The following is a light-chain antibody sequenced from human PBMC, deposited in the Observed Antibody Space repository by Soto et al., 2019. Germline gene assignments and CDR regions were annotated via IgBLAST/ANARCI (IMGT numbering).Light chain of an antibody. CDR3: QSYDSSLSVYV. J-gene: IGLJ1*01. Sequence: QSVLTQPPSVSGAPGQRVIISCTGSSSNIGAGYDVHWYQQLPGTAPKLLIYGNSNRPSGVPDRFSGSKSGTSASLAITGLQAEDEADYYCQSYDSSLSVYVFGTGTKVTVL. V-gene: IGLV1-40*01. CDR2: GNS. CDR1: SSNIGAGYD.